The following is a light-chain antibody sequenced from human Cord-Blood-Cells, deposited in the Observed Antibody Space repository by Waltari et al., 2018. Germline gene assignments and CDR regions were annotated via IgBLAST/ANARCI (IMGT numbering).Light chain of an antibody. CDR3: SSYTSSSTYV. CDR2: DVS. J-gene: IGLJ1*01. Sequence: QSALTQPASVSGSPGQSITISYTGTSSDVGGYNYVSWYHQHPGKAPKLMIYDVSNRPSGVSNRFSGSKSGNTASLTISGLQAEDEADYYCSSYTSSSTYVFGTGTKVTVL. V-gene: IGLV2-14*03. CDR1: SSDVGGYNY.